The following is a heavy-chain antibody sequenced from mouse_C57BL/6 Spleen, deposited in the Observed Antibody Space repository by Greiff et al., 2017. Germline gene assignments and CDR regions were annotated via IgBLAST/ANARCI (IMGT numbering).Heavy chain of an antibody. V-gene: IGHV1-26*01. Sequence: EVQLQQSGPELVKPGASVKISCKASGYTITDYYMNWVKQSHGKSLEWIGDINPNNGGTSYNQKFKGKATLTVDKSSSTAYMELRSLTSEDSAVYYCARGEFLDYWGQGTTLTVSS. CDR2: INPNNGGT. CDR1: GYTITDYY. CDR3: ARGEFLDY. J-gene: IGHJ2*01.